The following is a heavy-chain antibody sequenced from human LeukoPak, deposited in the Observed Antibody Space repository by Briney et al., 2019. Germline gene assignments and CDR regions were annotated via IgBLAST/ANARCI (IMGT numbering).Heavy chain of an antibody. J-gene: IGHJ4*02. CDR3: ARDRHTAMVTNY. CDR1: GYTFVSYG. Sequence: ASVTVSCKASGYTFVSYGVTWVRQAPGQGLEWMGWISAYTGNTNYAQKLQGRVTMTTDTTTSTAYMELRSLRSDDTAVYYCARDRHTAMVTNYWGQGTLVTVSS. CDR2: ISAYTGNT. D-gene: IGHD5-18*01. V-gene: IGHV1-18*01.